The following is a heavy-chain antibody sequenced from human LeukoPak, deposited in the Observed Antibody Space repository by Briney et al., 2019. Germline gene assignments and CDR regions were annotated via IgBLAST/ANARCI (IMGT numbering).Heavy chain of an antibody. V-gene: IGHV1-2*02. D-gene: IGHD2-21*02. J-gene: IGHJ5*02. CDR3: ARGVRDIVVVTAINWFDP. Sequence: ASVKVSCSASVYTFTGYYMHWVRQAPGQGLEWMGWFNTNSCSTNYAQKFQGRVTMTRNTSISTAYMELSRLRSDDTGVYYCARGVRDIVVVTAINWFDPWGQGTLVTVSS. CDR2: FNTNSCST. CDR1: VYTFTGYY.